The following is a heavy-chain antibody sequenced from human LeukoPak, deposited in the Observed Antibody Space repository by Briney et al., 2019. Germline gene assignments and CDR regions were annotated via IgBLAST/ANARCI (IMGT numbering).Heavy chain of an antibody. Sequence: SETLSLTCAVSGVSISSGSYYWSWIRQPAGKGLEWIGRIYTSGSTNYNPSLKSRVTISVDTSKNQFSLKLSSVTAADTAVYYCARAKSSGWPWYFDLWGRGTLVTVSS. CDR1: GVSISSGSYY. CDR2: IYTSGST. J-gene: IGHJ2*01. V-gene: IGHV4-61*02. D-gene: IGHD6-19*01. CDR3: ARAKSSGWPWYFDL.